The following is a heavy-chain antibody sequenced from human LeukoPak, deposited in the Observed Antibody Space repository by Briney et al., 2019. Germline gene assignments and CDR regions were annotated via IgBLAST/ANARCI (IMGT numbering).Heavy chain of an antibody. CDR2: ISKSSTYI. CDR1: GFTFRDYT. J-gene: IGHJ4*02. Sequence: GGSLRLSCAVSGFTFRDYTMNWVRQAPGKGLEWVLAISKSSTYIKYADSVKGRFTVSRDNAKNSLFLQMNSLRVEDTAVYYCAREVVIVVEPAANTIDYWGQGTQLTVSS. D-gene: IGHD2-2*01. V-gene: IGHV3-21*01. CDR3: AREVVIVVEPAANTIDY.